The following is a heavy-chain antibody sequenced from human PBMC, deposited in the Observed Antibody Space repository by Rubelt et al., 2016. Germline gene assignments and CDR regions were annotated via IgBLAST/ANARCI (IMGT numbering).Heavy chain of an antibody. CDR3: AGNYDTMGAGDAFDI. J-gene: IGHJ3*02. CDR1: GGTFSSYA. D-gene: IGHD3-9*01. CDR2: IIPILGMA. V-gene: IGHV1-69*04. Sequence: QVQLVQSGAEVKKPGSSVKVSCKASGGTFSSYAISWVRQAPGQGLEWMGRIIPILGMANYAQKFQGRVRITADKYTCKAYMELSSLRSEETAVYECAGNYDTMGAGDAFDIWGQGTMVTVSS.